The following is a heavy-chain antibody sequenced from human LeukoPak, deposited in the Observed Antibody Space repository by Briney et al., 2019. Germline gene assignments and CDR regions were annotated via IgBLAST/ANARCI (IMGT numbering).Heavy chain of an antibody. CDR1: GFTFSSYS. CDR3: ARDYDFWSGYGYDAFDI. D-gene: IGHD3-3*01. J-gene: IGHJ3*02. V-gene: IGHV3-21*01. CDR2: ISSSSSYI. Sequence: GGSLRLSCAASGFTFSSYSMNWARQAPGKGLEWVSSISSSSSYIYYADSVKGRFTISRDNAKNSLYLQMNSLRAEDTAVYYCARDYDFWSGYGYDAFDIWGQGTMVTVSS.